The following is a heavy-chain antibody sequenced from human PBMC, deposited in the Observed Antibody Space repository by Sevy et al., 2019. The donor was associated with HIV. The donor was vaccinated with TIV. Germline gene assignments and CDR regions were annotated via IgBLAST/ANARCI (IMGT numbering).Heavy chain of an antibody. CDR3: TTDGLRFSHTFDY. V-gene: IGHV3-15*01. Sequence: GGSLRLSCVASGFTFSHAWMSWVRQAPGKGLEWVGRIKSNADGGTTDFAAPVKGRFTISRDDSKDTLYLQMNSLKTEDTAVYYCTTDGLRFSHTFDYWGQGTLVTVSS. CDR2: IKSNADGGTT. D-gene: IGHD4-17*01. J-gene: IGHJ4*02. CDR1: GFTFSHAW.